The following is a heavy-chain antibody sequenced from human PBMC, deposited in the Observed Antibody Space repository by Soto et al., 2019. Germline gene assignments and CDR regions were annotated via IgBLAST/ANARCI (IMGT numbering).Heavy chain of an antibody. CDR1: GFTFSSYG. D-gene: IGHD6-19*01. V-gene: IGHV3-30*18. CDR3: AKDLNSSGRFDY. J-gene: IGHJ4*02. Sequence: QVQLVESGGGVVQPGRSLRLSCAASGFTFSSYGMHWVRQAPGKGLEWVAVISYDGSNKYYADSVKGRFTISRDNSKNTLYLQMNSLRAEDMAVYYCAKDLNSSGRFDYWGQGTLVTVSS. CDR2: ISYDGSNK.